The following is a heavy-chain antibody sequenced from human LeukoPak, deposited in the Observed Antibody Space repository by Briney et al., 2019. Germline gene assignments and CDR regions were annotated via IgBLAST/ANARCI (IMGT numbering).Heavy chain of an antibody. CDR1: GGSISSYY. V-gene: IGHV4-59*08. D-gene: IGHD5-12*01. Sequence: SETLSLTCTVSGGSISSYYWSWIRQPPGKGLEWIGYIYYSGSTNYNPSLKSRVTMSVDTSKNQFSLKLSSVAAADTAVYYCASLWGNSGYDLVDYWGQGTLVTVSS. CDR3: ASLWGNSGYDLVDY. CDR2: IYYSGST. J-gene: IGHJ4*02.